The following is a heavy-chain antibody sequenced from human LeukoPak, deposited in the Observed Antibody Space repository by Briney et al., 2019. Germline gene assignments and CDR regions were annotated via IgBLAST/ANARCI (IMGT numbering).Heavy chain of an antibody. CDR2: IYYSGST. V-gene: IGHV4-39*07. D-gene: IGHD6-19*01. Sequence: SETLSLTCTVSGGSISSSSYYWGWIRQPPGKGLGWIGSIYYSGSTYYNPSLKSRVTISVDTSKNQFSLKLSSVTAADTAVYYCARGGLVHAFDIWGQGTMVTVSS. CDR3: ARGGLVHAFDI. J-gene: IGHJ3*02. CDR1: GGSISSSSYY.